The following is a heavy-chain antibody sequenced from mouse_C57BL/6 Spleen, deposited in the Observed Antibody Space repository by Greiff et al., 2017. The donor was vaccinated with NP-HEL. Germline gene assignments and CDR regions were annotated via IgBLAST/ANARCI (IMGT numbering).Heavy chain of an antibody. J-gene: IGHJ1*03. D-gene: IGHD4-1*01. CDR2: IWSDGST. CDR1: GFSLTSYG. V-gene: IGHV2-6-1*01. CDR3: ARHRTGPNWYFDV. Sequence: VKLMESGPGLVAPSQSLSITCTVSGFSLTSYGVHWVRQPPGKGLEWLVVIWSDGSTTYNSALKSRLSISKDHSKSQVFLKMNSLQTDDTAMYYCARHRTGPNWYFDVWGTGTTVTVSS.